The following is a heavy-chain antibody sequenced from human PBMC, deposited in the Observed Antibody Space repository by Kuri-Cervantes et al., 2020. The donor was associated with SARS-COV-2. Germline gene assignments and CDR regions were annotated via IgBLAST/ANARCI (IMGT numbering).Heavy chain of an antibody. CDR2: ISGSGGST. V-gene: IGHV3-23*01. D-gene: IGHD6-19*01. CDR3: AKDLGYSSDGRDQH. Sequence: GGSLRPSCEASGFPFSSYAMSWVRQAPGEGLEWISAISGSGGSTYYADSVKGRFTISRDNSKNTLYLQMNSLRAEYTAVYYCAKDLGYSSDGRDQHWGQGTLVTVSS. CDR1: GFPFSSYA. J-gene: IGHJ1*01.